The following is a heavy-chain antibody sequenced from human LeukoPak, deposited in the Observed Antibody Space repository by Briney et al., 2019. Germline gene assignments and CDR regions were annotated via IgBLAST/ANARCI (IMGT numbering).Heavy chain of an antibody. Sequence: PGGSLRLSCAASGFTFSSYTMNWLRLAPGKGLEWVSSISPDSNYKYYVDSVKGGFTISRDNAKSSLYLQMNSLRAEDTAVYYCVRGGYRGFDYEYWGQGTLVTVSS. CDR1: GFTFSSYT. CDR3: VRGGYRGFDYEY. D-gene: IGHD5-12*01. CDR2: ISPDSNYK. J-gene: IGHJ4*02. V-gene: IGHV3-21*01.